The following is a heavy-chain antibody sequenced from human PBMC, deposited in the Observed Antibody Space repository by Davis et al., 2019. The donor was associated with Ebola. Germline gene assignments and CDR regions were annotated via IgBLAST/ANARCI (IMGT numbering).Heavy chain of an antibody. D-gene: IGHD5-18*01. V-gene: IGHV3-74*01. CDR2: INSDGSST. J-gene: IGHJ4*02. CDR3: ATSTGGYSWYFDY. CDR1: GFTFSSYA. Sequence: HTGGSLRLSCAASGFTFSSYAMSWVRQAPGKGLVWVSRINSDGSSTSYADSVKGRFTISRDNAKNTLYLQMNSLRAEDTAVYYCATSTGGYSWYFDYWGQGTLVTVSS.